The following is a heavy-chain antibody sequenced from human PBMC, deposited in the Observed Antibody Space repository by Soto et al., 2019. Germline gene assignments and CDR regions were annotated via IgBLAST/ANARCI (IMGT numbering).Heavy chain of an antibody. CDR1: GFTFSNYI. Sequence: QVQLVESGGGVVQPGRSLRLSCAASGFTFSNYIMHWVRQAPGQGREWVAIILHDGNNKYYADSVKGRFTISRDNSKNTLYLQMNRRRTEDTAIYYCARDDEGGSYCDLGYWGQGTLVPVSS. CDR2: ILHDGNNK. D-gene: IGHD3-10*01. V-gene: IGHV3-30-3*01. J-gene: IGHJ4*02. CDR3: ARDDEGGSYCDLGY.